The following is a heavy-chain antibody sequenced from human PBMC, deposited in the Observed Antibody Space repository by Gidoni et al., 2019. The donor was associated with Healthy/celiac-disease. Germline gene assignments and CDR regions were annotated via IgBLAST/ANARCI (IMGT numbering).Heavy chain of an antibody. CDR2: INPNSGGT. J-gene: IGHJ6*02. Sequence: QVQLVQSGAEVKKPGASVKVSCKASGYTFTGYYMHWVRQAPGQGLEWMGWINPNSGGTNYAQKFQGRVTMTRDTSISTAYMELSRLRSDDTAVYYCAREKLGLPGYYYYGMDVWGQGTTVTVSS. CDR1: GYTFTGYY. V-gene: IGHV1-2*02. CDR3: AREKLGLPGYYYYGMDV. D-gene: IGHD7-27*01.